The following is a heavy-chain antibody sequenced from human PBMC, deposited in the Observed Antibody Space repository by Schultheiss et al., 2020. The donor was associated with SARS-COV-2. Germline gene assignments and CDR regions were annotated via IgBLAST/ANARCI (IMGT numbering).Heavy chain of an antibody. CDR1: GGSFSGYY. Sequence: SETLSLTCAVYGGSFSGYYWSWIRQPPGKGLEWIGEINHSGSTNYNPSLKSRVTISVDTSKNQFSLKLSSVTAADTAVYYCARGEWFDPWGQGTLVTVSS. V-gene: IGHV4-34*01. CDR3: ARGEWFDP. J-gene: IGHJ5*02. CDR2: INHSGST.